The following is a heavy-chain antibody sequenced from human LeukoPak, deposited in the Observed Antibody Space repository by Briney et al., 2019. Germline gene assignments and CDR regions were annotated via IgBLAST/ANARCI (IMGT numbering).Heavy chain of an antibody. CDR2: IIPLLEIA. J-gene: IGHJ4*02. Sequence: ASVKVSCKASGGTFSNYAISWVRQAPGQGLEWMGRIIPLLEIADYAQRFQGRVTITADKSTSTAYMELSSLRSEDAAVYYCARDPHGDSSGSSFDYWGQGTLVTVSS. V-gene: IGHV1-69*04. CDR1: GGTFSNYA. CDR3: ARDPHGDSSGSSFDY. D-gene: IGHD3-22*01.